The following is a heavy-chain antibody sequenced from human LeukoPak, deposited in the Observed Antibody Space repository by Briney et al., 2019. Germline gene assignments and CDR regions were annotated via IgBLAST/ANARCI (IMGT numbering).Heavy chain of an antibody. V-gene: IGHV4-59*01. D-gene: IGHD3-10*01. Sequence: SETLSLTCTVSGGSISSYYWSWIRQPPGKGLEWIGYIYYSGSTNHNPSLKSRVTISVDTSKNQFSLKLSSVTAADTAVYYCAGWPTITMVRGGLDYWGQGTLVTVSS. CDR2: IYYSGST. CDR3: AGWPTITMVRGGLDY. CDR1: GGSISSYY. J-gene: IGHJ4*02.